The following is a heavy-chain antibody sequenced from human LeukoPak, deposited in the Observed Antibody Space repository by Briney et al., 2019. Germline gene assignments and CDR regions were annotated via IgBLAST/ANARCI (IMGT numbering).Heavy chain of an antibody. V-gene: IGHV3-21*04. D-gene: IGHD1-26*01. CDR3: ARGAIVGATFWFDP. CDR2: ISSSSSYI. CDR1: GFTFSSYS. J-gene: IGHJ5*02. Sequence: GGSLRLSCAASGFTFSSYSMNWVRQAPGKGLEWVSSISSSSSYIYYADSVKGRFTISRDNSKNTVYLQMNSLRAEDTAVYYCARGAIVGATFWFDPWGQGTLVTVSS.